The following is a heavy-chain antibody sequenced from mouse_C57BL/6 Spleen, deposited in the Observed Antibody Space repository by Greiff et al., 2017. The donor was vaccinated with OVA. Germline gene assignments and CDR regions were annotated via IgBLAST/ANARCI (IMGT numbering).Heavy chain of an antibody. V-gene: IGHV14-2*01. CDR2: IDPEDGET. CDR1: GFNIKDYY. J-gene: IGHJ1*03. CDR3: ASEGITTDWDFDV. D-gene: IGHD1-1*01. Sequence: VQLQQSGAELVKPGASVKLSCTASGFNIKDYYMHWVKQRTEQGLEWIGRIDPEDGETKYAPKFQGKATITADTSSNTAYRQISSLTSEDTAVDDCASEGITTDWDFDVWGTGTTVTVSS.